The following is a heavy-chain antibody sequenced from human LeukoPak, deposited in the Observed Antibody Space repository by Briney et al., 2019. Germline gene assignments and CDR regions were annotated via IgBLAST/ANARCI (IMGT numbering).Heavy chain of an antibody. D-gene: IGHD3-16*01. CDR1: GYTFTGYY. Sequence: ASVKVSCKASGYTFTGYYMHWVRQAPGQGLEWMGWINPSSGGTNYAQKFQGRVTMTRDTSISTAYMELSRLRSDDTAVYYCARDLGLSVRYFDYWGQGTLVTVSS. J-gene: IGHJ4*02. CDR2: INPSSGGT. CDR3: ARDLGLSVRYFDY. V-gene: IGHV1-2*02.